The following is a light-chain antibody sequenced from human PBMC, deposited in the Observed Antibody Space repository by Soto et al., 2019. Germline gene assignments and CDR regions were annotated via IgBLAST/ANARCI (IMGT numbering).Light chain of an antibody. CDR2: DAS. Sequence: EIVLTQSQATLSLSPGERATLSCRASQSVGSYLAWYQQKPGQAPRLLIYDASNRATGIPARFSGSGSGTDFTLTISSLAPEDFAVYYCQQRSNWPRVTFGQGTKLEIK. V-gene: IGKV3-11*01. CDR3: QQRSNWPRVT. CDR1: QSVGSY. J-gene: IGKJ2*01.